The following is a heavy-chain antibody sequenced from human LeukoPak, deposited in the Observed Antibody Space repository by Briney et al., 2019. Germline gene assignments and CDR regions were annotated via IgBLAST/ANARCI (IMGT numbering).Heavy chain of an antibody. CDR3: ARFAPYDSSGAIDY. CDR1: GGSISSSSYY. Sequence: SSETLSLTCTVSGGSISSSSYYWGWIRQPPGKGLEWIGSIYYSGSTYYTPSLKSRVTISVDTSKNQFSLKLSSVTAADTAVYYCARFAPYDSSGAIDYWGQGTLVTVSS. CDR2: IYYSGST. D-gene: IGHD3-22*01. J-gene: IGHJ4*02. V-gene: IGHV4-39*01.